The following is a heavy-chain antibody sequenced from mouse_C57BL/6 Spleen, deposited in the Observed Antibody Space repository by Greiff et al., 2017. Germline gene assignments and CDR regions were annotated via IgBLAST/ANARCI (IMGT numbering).Heavy chain of an antibody. J-gene: IGHJ4*01. CDR2: ISYDGSN. CDR1: GYSITSGYY. D-gene: IGHD1-1*01. CDR3: ARDRYNGGSSYGAMDY. V-gene: IGHV3-6*01. Sequence: DVQLQESGPGLVKPSQSLSLTCSVTGYSITSGYYWNWIRQFPGNKLEWMGYISYDGSNNYNLSLKNRISITRDTSKNQFFLKLNSVTTEDTATYYCARDRYNGGSSYGAMDYWGQGTSVTVSS.